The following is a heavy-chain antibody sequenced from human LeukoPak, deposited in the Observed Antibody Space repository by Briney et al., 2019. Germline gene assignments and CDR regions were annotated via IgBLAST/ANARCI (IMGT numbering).Heavy chain of an antibody. CDR1: GYTFTGYY. CDR2: INPNSGGT. V-gene: IGHV1-2*02. CDR3: ARGRGADTYYYDSMDHRGPIDDAFDI. Sequence: ASGKVSCKASGYTFTGYYMHWVRQAPGQGLEWMGWINPNSGGTNYAQKFQGRVTMTRDTSISTAYMELSSLRSEDTAVYYCARGRGADTYYYDSMDHRGPIDDAFDIWGQGTMVTVSS. J-gene: IGHJ3*02. D-gene: IGHD3-22*01.